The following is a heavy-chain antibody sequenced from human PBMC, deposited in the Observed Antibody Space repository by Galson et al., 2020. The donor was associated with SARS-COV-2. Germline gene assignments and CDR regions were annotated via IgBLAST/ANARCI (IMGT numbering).Heavy chain of an antibody. J-gene: IGHJ4*02. CDR2: INHSGST. Sequence: SETLSLTCAVYGGSFSGYYWSWIRQPPGKGLEWIGKINHSGSTNYNPSLKSRVTISVDTSKSQFSLNLSSVTAADTALYYCARAVKHYYDSSAYYDYWGQGTLVTVSS. CDR1: GGSFSGYY. CDR3: ARAVKHYYDSSAYYDY. D-gene: IGHD3-22*01. V-gene: IGHV4-34*01.